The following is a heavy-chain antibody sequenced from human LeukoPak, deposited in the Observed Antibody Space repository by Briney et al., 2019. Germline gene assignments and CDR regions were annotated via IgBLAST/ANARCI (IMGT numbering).Heavy chain of an antibody. V-gene: IGHV3-15*01. J-gene: IGHJ3*01. CDR3: TTWDGVN. CDR2: IKSKTDGRTT. Sequence: GGSLRLSCAASECTFSNALMTWVRQAPSKGLEWVGHIKSKTDGRTTACAAPVKGRFTISRDDSQNTLYLQMNSLKTEDTAVYYCTTWDGVNWGQGTMVTVSS. D-gene: IGHD1-26*01. CDR1: ECTFSNAL.